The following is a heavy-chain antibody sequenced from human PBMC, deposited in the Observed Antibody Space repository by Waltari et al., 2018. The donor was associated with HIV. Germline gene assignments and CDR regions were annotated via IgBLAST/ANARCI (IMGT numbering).Heavy chain of an antibody. CDR1: EFALANYA. Sequence: EVQLLASGGDSTSHGESLTIYCAASEFALANYAMVGVLRAPGGGLGFIASRSGGGSKTYYVDSLKGRFTISRDNSKNVMYLKMTNLRVDDTAMYLCAKDVSLSSARPRLVSFDFWSQGTQVSVAS. D-gene: IGHD6-6*01. CDR3: AKDVSLSSARPRLVSFDF. J-gene: IGHJ4*02. CDR2: RSGGGSKT. V-gene: IGHV3-23*01.